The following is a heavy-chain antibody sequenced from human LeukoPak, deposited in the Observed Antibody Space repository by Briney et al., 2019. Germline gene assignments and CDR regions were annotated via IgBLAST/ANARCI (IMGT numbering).Heavy chain of an antibody. CDR2: IRSSGSPI. V-gene: IGHV3-48*02. J-gene: IGHJ4*02. Sequence: PGGSLRLSCAASGFTFGSYSMNWVRQAPGKGLEWVAYIRSSGSPIYYADSVEGRFTISRDNAKNSLYLQMNSLRDEDTAVYYCVRDPDALDFWGQGTPVTVSS. CDR3: VRDPDALDF. CDR1: GFTFGSYS.